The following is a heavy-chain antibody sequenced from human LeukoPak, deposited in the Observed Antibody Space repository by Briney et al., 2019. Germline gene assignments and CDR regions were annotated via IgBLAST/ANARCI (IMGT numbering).Heavy chain of an antibody. CDR1: GFTFDDYA. Sequence: GGSLRLSCAASGFTFDDYAMHWVRQAPGKGLEWVSGISWNSGSIGYADSVKGRFTISRDNAKNSLYLQMNSLRAEDTAVYYCARDGETTDWGQGTLVTVSS. CDR3: ARDGETTD. V-gene: IGHV3-9*01. D-gene: IGHD1-1*01. CDR2: ISWNSGSI. J-gene: IGHJ4*02.